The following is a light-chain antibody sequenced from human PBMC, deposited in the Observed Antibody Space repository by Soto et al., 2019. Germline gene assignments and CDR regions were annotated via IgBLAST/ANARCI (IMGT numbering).Light chain of an antibody. J-gene: IGKJ5*01. Sequence: EIVMTQSPATLSVSPGERATLSCRASQSVGSHLAWYQQRPGQAPRLLIYGASYRATGISARFSGSGSGTDFTLTISSLQSEDFAVYYCQQRKHWPPITFGQGTRLEIK. CDR3: QQRKHWPPIT. V-gene: IGKV3-15*01. CDR2: GAS. CDR1: QSVGSH.